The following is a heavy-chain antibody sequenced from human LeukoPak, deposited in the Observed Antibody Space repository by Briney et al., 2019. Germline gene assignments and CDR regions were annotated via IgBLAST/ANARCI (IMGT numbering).Heavy chain of an antibody. V-gene: IGHV1-69*04. CDR1: GGTFSSYA. CDR3: ARDQKYADYYGSGSYFAFDY. CDR2: IIPILGIA. D-gene: IGHD3-10*01. J-gene: IGHJ4*02. Sequence: SVKVSCKASGGTFSSYAISWVRQAPGQGLEWMGRIIPILGIANYAQKLQGRVTMTTDTSTSTAYMELRSLRSDDTAVYYCARDQKYADYYGSGSYFAFDYWGQGTLVTVSS.